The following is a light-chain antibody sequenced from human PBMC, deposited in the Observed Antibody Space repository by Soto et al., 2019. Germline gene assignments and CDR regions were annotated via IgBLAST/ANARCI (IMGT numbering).Light chain of an antibody. CDR2: KAS. CDR1: QSISSW. V-gene: IGKV1-5*03. Sequence: DIQMTQSPSTLSASVGDRVTITCRASQSISSWLAWYQQKPGKAPKLLLYKASSLESGVPSRFSGSGSGTEFTLTISSLQPDDFATYCCQQYNSWYTFGQGTKLEIK. J-gene: IGKJ2*01. CDR3: QQYNSWYT.